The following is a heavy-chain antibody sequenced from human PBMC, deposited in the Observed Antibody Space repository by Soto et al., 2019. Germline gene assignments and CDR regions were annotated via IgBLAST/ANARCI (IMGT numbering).Heavy chain of an antibody. CDR3: VRVFDTYYFDL. Sequence: PGGSLRLSCAASGFTVSSSQMTWVRQAPGKALEWVSLIFIGGTTQYAVSVKGRFTISRDNSKKTLYLQMNSLRAEDTAVYYCVRVFDTYYFDLWGQGNMVTVSS. J-gene: IGHJ4*02. D-gene: IGHD3-9*01. CDR2: IFIGGTT. V-gene: IGHV3-66*01. CDR1: GFTVSSSQ.